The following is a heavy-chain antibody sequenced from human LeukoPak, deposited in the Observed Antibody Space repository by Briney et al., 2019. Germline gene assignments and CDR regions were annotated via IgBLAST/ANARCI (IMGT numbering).Heavy chain of an antibody. CDR2: INHSGST. J-gene: IGHJ4*02. CDR1: GGSFSGYY. V-gene: IGHV4-34*01. D-gene: IGHD2-21*02. CDR3: AGGVVTAIPPVS. Sequence: SETLSLTCAVYGGSFSGYYWSWIRQPPGKGLEWIGEINHSGSTNYNPSLKSRVTISVDTSKNQFSLKLSSVTAADTAVYYCAGGVVTAIPPVSWGQGTLVTVSS.